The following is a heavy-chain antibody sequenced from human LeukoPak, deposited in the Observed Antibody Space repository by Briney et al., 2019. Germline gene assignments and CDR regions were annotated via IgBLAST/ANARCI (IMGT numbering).Heavy chain of an antibody. Sequence: PGGSLRLSCAASGFTFDDYAMHWVRQAPGMGLEWVSGISWNSGSIGYADSVKGRFTISRDSAKNSLYLQMNSLRAEDTALYYCAKDIRYSSGWYFDYWGQGTLVTVSS. CDR2: ISWNSGSI. CDR3: AKDIRYSSGWYFDY. CDR1: GFTFDDYA. D-gene: IGHD6-19*01. J-gene: IGHJ4*02. V-gene: IGHV3-9*01.